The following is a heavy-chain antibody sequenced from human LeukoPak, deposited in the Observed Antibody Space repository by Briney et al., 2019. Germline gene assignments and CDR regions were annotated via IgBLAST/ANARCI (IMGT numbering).Heavy chain of an antibody. CDR2: INPNSGGT. D-gene: IGHD1-26*01. CDR3: ARMWGASPPHDY. J-gene: IGHJ4*02. CDR1: GYTFTGYY. Sequence: ASVNVSCKASGYTFTGYYMHWVRQAPGRGLEWMGRINPNSGGTNYAQKFQGRVTMTRDTSIGTAYMELSRLRSDDTAVYYCARMWGASPPHDYWGQGTLVTVSS. V-gene: IGHV1-2*06.